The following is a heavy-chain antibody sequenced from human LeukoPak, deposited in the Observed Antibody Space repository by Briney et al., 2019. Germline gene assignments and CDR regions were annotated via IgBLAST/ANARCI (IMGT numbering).Heavy chain of an antibody. CDR1: GFTFGDYA. CDR3: AKDFEQQGDFDY. CDR2: ISWNRDSI. D-gene: IGHD6-13*01. J-gene: IGHJ4*02. Sequence: LAGRSLRLSCVASGFTFGDYAMHWVRHAPGKGLEWVSGISWNRDSIGYADSVKGRFTISRDNSKNTLYLQMNSLRAEDTAVYYCAKDFEQQGDFDYWGQGTLVTVSS. V-gene: IGHV3-9*01.